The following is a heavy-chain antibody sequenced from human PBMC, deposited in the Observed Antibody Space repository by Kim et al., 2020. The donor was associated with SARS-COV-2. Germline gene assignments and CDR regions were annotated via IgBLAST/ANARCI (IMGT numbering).Heavy chain of an antibody. J-gene: IGHJ6*02. CDR1: GFTFSSYS. CDR2: ISSSSSYI. D-gene: IGHD6-19*01. V-gene: IGHV3-21*01. Sequence: GGSLRLSCAASGFTFSSYSMNWVRQAPGKGLEWVSSISSSSSYIYYADSVKGRFTISRDNAKNSLYLQMNSLRAEDTAVYYCARDLYIAVAGTDYYYYYGMDVWGQGTTVTVSS. CDR3: ARDLYIAVAGTDYYYYYGMDV.